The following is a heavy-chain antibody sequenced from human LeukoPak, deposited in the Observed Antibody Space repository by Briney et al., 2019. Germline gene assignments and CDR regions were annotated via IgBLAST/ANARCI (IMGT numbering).Heavy chain of an antibody. CDR3: ASVYKYGMDV. CDR2: IIPIFGTA. Sequence: SVKVSCKASGGTFTSYAISWVRQAPGQGLEWMGGIIPIFGTANYAQKFQGRVTITADESTSTAYMELSSLRSEDTAVYYCASVYKYGMDVWGQGTTVTVSS. J-gene: IGHJ6*02. V-gene: IGHV1-69*13. CDR1: GGTFTSYA.